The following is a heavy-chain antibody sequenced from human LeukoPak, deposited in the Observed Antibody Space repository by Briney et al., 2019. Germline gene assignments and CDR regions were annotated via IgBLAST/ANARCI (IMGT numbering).Heavy chain of an antibody. V-gene: IGHV3-11*03. CDR1: GFTFSDYH. CDR3: ARSKPGYYESSGYYLNY. Sequence: PGGSLRLSCPASGFTFSDYHMSWIRQAPGKGLEWVSYISSSSSYTNYADSVKGRFTISRDNAKNSLYLQMNSLRAEDTAVYYCARSKPGYYESSGYYLNYWGQGTLVTVSS. J-gene: IGHJ4*02. D-gene: IGHD3-22*01. CDR2: ISSSSSYT.